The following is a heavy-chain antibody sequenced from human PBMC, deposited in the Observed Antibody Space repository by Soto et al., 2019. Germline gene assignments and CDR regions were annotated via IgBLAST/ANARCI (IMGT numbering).Heavy chain of an antibody. Sequence: GESLKISCKGSGYSFTSYWISWVRQMPGKGLEWMGRIDPSDSYTNYSPSFHGHVTISADNSITTAYLQWSSLRASYTAMYDCARHNCAFIAVAGVFDSWGQGTLVTVSS. CDR1: GYSFTSYW. CDR3: ARHNCAFIAVAGVFDS. V-gene: IGHV5-10-1*01. D-gene: IGHD6-19*01. CDR2: IDPSDSYT. J-gene: IGHJ5*01.